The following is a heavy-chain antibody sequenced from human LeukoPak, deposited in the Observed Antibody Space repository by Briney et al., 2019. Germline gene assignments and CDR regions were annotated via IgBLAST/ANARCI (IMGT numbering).Heavy chain of an antibody. CDR3: AKDHLTYYDFWSGYYMDV. CDR1: GFTFSSYA. J-gene: IGHJ6*03. D-gene: IGHD3-3*01. Sequence: GGSLRLSCAASGFTFSSYAISWVRQAPGKGLEWVSAISGSGGSTYYADSVKGRFTISRDNSKNTLYLPMNSLRAEDTAVYYCAKDHLTYYDFWSGYYMDVWGKGTTVTVSS. V-gene: IGHV3-23*01. CDR2: ISGSGGST.